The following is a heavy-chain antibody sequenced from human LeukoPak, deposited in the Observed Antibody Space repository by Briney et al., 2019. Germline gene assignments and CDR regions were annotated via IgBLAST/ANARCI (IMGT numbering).Heavy chain of an antibody. CDR2: IYYSGST. D-gene: IGHD3-10*01. CDR1: GGSISSYY. J-gene: IGHJ4*02. CDR3: ARGPSSPLLWFGEFDY. V-gene: IGHV4-59*01. Sequence: PSETLSLTCTVSGGSISSYYWSWIRQPPGKGLEWTGYIYYSGSTNYNPSLKSRVTISVDTSKNQFSLKLSSVTAADTAVYYCARGPSSPLLWFGEFDYWGQGTLVTVSS.